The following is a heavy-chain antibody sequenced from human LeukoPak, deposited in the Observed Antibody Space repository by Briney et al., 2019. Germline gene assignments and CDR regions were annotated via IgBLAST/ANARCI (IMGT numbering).Heavy chain of an antibody. CDR2: ISYDGSNK. V-gene: IGHV3-30*18. J-gene: IGHJ4*02. Sequence: PGGSLRLSCAASGFTFSTYGMYWVRQAPGKGLEWVAVISYDGSNKYYTDSVKGRFTISRDNSKNTLYLQMNSLRAEDTAVYYCAKDSSRYSGSYGGYFDYWGQGTLVTVSS. CDR1: GFTFSTYG. CDR3: AKDSSRYSGSYGGYFDY. D-gene: IGHD1-26*01.